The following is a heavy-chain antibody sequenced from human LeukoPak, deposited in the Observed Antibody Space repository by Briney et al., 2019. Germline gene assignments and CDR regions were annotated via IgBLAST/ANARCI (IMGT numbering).Heavy chain of an antibody. D-gene: IGHD2-2*01. V-gene: IGHV3-23*01. CDR1: GFTFGSYA. Sequence: GGSLRLSCAASGFTFGSYAMSWVRQAPGKGLEWVSAISGSGGSTYYADSVKGRFTISRDNSKNTLYVQMNSLRAEDTAVYYCAKVDLIVVVPAAIRRFDYWGQGTLVTVSS. CDR3: AKVDLIVVVPAAIRRFDY. CDR2: ISGSGGST. J-gene: IGHJ4*02.